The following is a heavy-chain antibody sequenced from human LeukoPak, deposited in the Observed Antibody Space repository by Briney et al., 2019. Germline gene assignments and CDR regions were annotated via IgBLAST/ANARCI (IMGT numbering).Heavy chain of an antibody. CDR1: GFTFSSYA. CDR3: AKGAPVRRSLWAAAGTDHFDY. V-gene: IGHV3-23*01. D-gene: IGHD6-13*01. CDR2: ISGGGGST. Sequence: GGSLRLSCAASGFTFSSYAMSWVRQAPGKGLEWVSAISGGGGSTYYADSVKGRFTISRDNSKNTLYLQMNSLRAEDTAVYYCAKGAPVRRSLWAAAGTDHFDYWGQGTLVTVSS. J-gene: IGHJ4*02.